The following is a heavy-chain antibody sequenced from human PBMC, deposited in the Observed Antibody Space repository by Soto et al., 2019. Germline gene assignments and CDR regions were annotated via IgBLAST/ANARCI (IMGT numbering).Heavy chain of an antibody. Sequence: QVQLVESGGGVVQPGRSLRLSCAASGFTFSSYAMHWVRQAPGKGLEWVAVISYDGSNKYYADSVKGRFTLSRDNSKNTLYLQMNSLRAEDMAVYYCASLDSSGYKVSDAFDIWGQGTMVTVSS. V-gene: IGHV3-30-3*01. CDR2: ISYDGSNK. D-gene: IGHD3-22*01. CDR1: GFTFSSYA. CDR3: ASLDSSGYKVSDAFDI. J-gene: IGHJ3*02.